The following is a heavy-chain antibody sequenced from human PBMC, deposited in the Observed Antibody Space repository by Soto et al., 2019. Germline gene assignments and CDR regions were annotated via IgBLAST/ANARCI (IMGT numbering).Heavy chain of an antibody. CDR3: AEGSSLYNWFDP. Sequence: ASVKVSCKASGGTFSSYAISWVRQAPGQGLEWMGGIIPIFGTANYAQKFQGRVTITADESTSTAYMELSSLRSEDTAVYYCAEGSSLYNWFDPWGQGTLVTVSS. J-gene: IGHJ5*02. D-gene: IGHD6-13*01. CDR2: IIPIFGTA. CDR1: GGTFSSYA. V-gene: IGHV1-69*13.